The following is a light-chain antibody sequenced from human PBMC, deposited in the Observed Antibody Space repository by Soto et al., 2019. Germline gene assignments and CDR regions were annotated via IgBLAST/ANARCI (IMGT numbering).Light chain of an antibody. CDR3: QQYHRSSVT. CDR1: QSLNND. J-gene: IGKJ5*01. V-gene: IGKV1-5*01. CDR2: DAS. Sequence: DIQMTQSPSTLSASVGDRVTITCRASQSLNNDLAWYQQKPGKAPNLLIYDASTLERGVPSRFSGAGSGTEFTLAISSLQPDDFATYYCQQYHRSSVTFCQGTRLEIK.